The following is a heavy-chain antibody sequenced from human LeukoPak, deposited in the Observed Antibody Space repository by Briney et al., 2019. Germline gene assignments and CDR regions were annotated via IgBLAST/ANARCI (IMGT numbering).Heavy chain of an antibody. CDR3: ARSSIAARPYNY. D-gene: IGHD6-6*01. J-gene: IGHJ4*02. Sequence: ASVTVSCKASGYTFTSYYMRWVRQAPGQGLEWMGIINPSGGSTSYAQKFQGRVTMTRDTSTSTVYMELSSLRSEDTAVYYCARSSIAARPYNYWGQGTLVTVSS. CDR2: INPSGGST. V-gene: IGHV1-46*01. CDR1: GYTFTSYY.